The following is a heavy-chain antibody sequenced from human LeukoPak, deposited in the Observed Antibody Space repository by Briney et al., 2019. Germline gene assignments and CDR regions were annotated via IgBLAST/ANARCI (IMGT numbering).Heavy chain of an antibody. D-gene: IGHD3-22*01. Sequence: SQTLSLTCTVSGGSISGGDYYWSWIRQPPGKGLEWIGYIYYSGTTYYNPSLKSRVTISVDTSKNQFSLKLTSVTAADTAVYYCARGYYDSIGYSSDAFDIWGQGTMVTVSS. CDR1: GGSISGGDYY. CDR3: ARGYYDSIGYSSDAFDI. J-gene: IGHJ3*02. V-gene: IGHV4-30-4*01. CDR2: IYYSGTT.